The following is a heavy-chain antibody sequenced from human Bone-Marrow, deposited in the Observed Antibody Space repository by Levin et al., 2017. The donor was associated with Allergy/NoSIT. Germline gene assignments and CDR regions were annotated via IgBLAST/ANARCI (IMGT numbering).Heavy chain of an antibody. D-gene: IGHD3-9*01. CDR2: IYGDDDK. Sequence: SGPTLVKPTQTLTLTCTFSGFSLTTYRVGVAWIRQPPGKALEWLALIYGDDDKRYSPSLKSRLTVTKDTSNAQVVLTMTYMDPVDTATYYCAHLGYYDSLNGYYSWHFDYGGQGSLVTVSS. CDR1: GFSLTTYRVG. V-gene: IGHV2-5*02. J-gene: IGHJ4*02. CDR3: AHLGYYDSLNGYYSWHFDY.